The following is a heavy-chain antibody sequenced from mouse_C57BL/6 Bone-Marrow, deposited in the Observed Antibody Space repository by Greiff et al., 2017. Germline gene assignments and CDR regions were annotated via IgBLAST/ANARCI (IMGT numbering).Heavy chain of an antibody. CDR1: GFNIKDDY. Sequence: VQLQQSGAELVRPGASVKLSCTASGFNIKDDYMHWVKQRPEQGLEWIGWIDPENGDTEYASKFQGKATLTVDKSSSTAYMELNSLTSEDSAVYYCARHYSWGQGTTLTVSS. D-gene: IGHD6-1*01. CDR3: ARHYS. V-gene: IGHV14-4*01. CDR2: IDPENGDT. J-gene: IGHJ2*01.